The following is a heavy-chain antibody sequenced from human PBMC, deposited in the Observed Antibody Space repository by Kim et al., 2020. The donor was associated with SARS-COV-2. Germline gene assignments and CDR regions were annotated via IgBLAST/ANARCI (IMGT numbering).Heavy chain of an antibody. J-gene: IGHJ2*01. CDR2: ITAYNGNT. D-gene: IGHD1-26*01. CDR1: AYSLSSFR. CDR3: AKVGGSGSYTRWYFDL. Sequence: ASVKVSCKDSAYSLSSFRITWVRQAPGQGPEWMGWITAYNGNTNFADKFRARVTLTADTATATAYMELKNLRSDDTAIYYCAKVGGSGSYTRWYFDLWGRGTLVTVSS. V-gene: IGHV1-18*01.